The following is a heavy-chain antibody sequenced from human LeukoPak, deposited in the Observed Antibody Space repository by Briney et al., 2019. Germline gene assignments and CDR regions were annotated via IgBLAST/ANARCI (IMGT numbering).Heavy chain of an antibody. CDR1: GYTLTELS. D-gene: IGHD3-10*01. J-gene: IGHJ3*02. V-gene: IGHV1-24*01. CDR2: FDPEDGET. Sequence: ASVKVSCKVSGYTLTELSMHWVRQAPGKGLEWMGGFDPEDGETIYAQKFQGRVTMTEDTSTDTAYMELSSLRSEDTAVYYCARRSRITMVRGDDAFDIWGQGTMVTVSS. CDR3: ARRSRITMVRGDDAFDI.